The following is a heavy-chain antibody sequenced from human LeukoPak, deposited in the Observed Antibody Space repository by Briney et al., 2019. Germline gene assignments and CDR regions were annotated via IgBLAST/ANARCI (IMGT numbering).Heavy chain of an antibody. Sequence: GGSLRLSCAASGFTFSNYAMSWVRQAPGKGLEWVSVISGSGGTTYYADSVKGRLTISRDNSKNTLHLQMNSLRVEDMAVYYCAKKFGSSNWYVGFDYWGQGTLVTVSS. CDR1: GFTFSNYA. J-gene: IGHJ4*02. V-gene: IGHV3-23*01. CDR2: ISGSGGTT. CDR3: AKKFGSSNWYVGFDY. D-gene: IGHD6-13*01.